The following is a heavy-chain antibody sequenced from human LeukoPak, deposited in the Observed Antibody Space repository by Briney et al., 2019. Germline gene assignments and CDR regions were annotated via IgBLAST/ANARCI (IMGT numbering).Heavy chain of an antibody. CDR1: GGSISRYY. CDR3: ARDQKYGSGSLGFDP. V-gene: IGHV4-59*01. D-gene: IGHD3-10*01. J-gene: IGHJ5*02. Sequence: PSETLSLTCTVSGGSISRYYWSWIRQPPGKGLEWIGYIYYSGSTNYNPSLKSRVTISVDTSKNQFSLKLSSVTAADTAVYYRARDQKYGSGSLGFDPWGQGTLVTVSS. CDR2: IYYSGST.